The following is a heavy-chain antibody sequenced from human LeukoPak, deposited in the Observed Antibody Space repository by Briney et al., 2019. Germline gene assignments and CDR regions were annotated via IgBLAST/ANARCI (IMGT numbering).Heavy chain of an antibody. J-gene: IGHJ5*02. V-gene: IGHV4-39*01. CDR1: GGSISSSSYY. CDR3: ARIRLRLIVVVIDNWFDP. D-gene: IGHD3-22*01. Sequence: PSETLYLTCTVSGGSISSSSYYWGWIRQPPGKGLEWIGSIYYSGSTYYNPSLKSRVTISVDTSKNQFSLKLSSVTAADTAVYYCARIRLRLIVVVIDNWFDPWGQGTLVTVSS. CDR2: IYYSGST.